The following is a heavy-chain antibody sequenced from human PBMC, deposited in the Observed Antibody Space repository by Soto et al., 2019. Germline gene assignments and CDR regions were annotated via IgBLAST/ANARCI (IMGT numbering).Heavy chain of an antibody. V-gene: IGHV1-69*08. D-gene: IGHD3-10*01. CDR3: ATSFGSGYRAFDY. CDR1: GGTFNFYT. J-gene: IGHJ4*02. CDR2: IIPYLSAS. Sequence: QVQLVQSGAEVKKPGSSLRVSCKASGGTFNFYTINWVRQAPGLGLEWLGRIIPYLSASNYAQKFQGRVTXTXDXXTSTAYMEVRSLRSEDTAMYYCATSFGSGYRAFDYWGQGALVTVSS.